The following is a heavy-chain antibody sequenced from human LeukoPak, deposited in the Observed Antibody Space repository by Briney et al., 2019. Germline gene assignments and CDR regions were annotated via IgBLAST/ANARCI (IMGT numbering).Heavy chain of an antibody. D-gene: IGHD6-13*01. CDR3: ARDLRGSYSALGGFDP. CDR1: GGSISNYY. Sequence: KPSEPLSLACTVSGGSISNYYWSWIRQPPGKGLEWIGYIYYSGSTNYNPSLKSRVTISVDTSKNQFSLKLSSVTAADTAVYYCARDLRGSYSALGGFDPWGQGTLVTVSS. V-gene: IGHV4-59*08. CDR2: IYYSGST. J-gene: IGHJ5*02.